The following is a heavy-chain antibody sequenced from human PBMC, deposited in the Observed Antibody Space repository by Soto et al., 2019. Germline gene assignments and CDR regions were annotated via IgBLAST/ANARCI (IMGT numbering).Heavy chain of an antibody. Sequence: QVHLQESGPGLVKPSGTLSLTCAVSGGSISSPNWWSWVRQPPGKGLEWIGEIYPSGSTHYNPYLKSRVTISVDKSNNSFSLKLSSMTAADTAVYFCARIAYYYESSGSYSGVMDYWGQGTLVTVSS. J-gene: IGHJ4*02. CDR2: IYPSGST. CDR1: GGSISSPNW. V-gene: IGHV4-4*02. D-gene: IGHD3-22*01. CDR3: ARIAYYYESSGSYSGVMDY.